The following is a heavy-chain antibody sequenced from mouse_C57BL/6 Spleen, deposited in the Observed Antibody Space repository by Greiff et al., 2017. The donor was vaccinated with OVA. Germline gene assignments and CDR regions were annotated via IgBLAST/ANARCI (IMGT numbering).Heavy chain of an antibody. CDR1: GFTFSDYG. CDR2: ISSGSSTI. J-gene: IGHJ1*03. CDR3: ARREAYYSNYWYFDV. Sequence: EVKVVESGGGLVKPGGSLKLSCAASGFTFSDYGMHWVRQAPEKGLEWVAYISSGSSTIYYADTVKGRFTISRDNAKNTLFLQMTSLRSEDTAMYYCARREAYYSNYWYFDVWGTGTTVTVSS. D-gene: IGHD2-5*01. V-gene: IGHV5-17*01.